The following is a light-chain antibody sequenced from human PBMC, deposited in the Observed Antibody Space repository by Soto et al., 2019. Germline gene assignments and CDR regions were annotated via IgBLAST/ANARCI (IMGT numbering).Light chain of an antibody. J-gene: IGKJ4*01. CDR2: EVS. V-gene: IGKV2D-29*01. CDR1: QSLLHSDGKTF. Sequence: EIVLTQTPLSLSVTPGQPASISCKSSQSLLHSDGKTFLYWYLQKPGRPPQLLMFEVSNRLPGVPDRFSGSGSGTDFTLKISRVEAEDVGIYYCMQSIEPSFGGGTKVEIK. CDR3: MQSIEPS.